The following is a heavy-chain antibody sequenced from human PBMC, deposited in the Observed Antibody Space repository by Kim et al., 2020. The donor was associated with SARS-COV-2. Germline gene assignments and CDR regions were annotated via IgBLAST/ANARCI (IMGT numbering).Heavy chain of an antibody. Sequence: SETLSLTCTVSGGSISSGSYYWSWIRQPAGKGLEWIGRIYTSGSTNYNPSLKSRVTISVDTSKNQFSLKLSAVTAADTAVYYCARDGATYYYDSSGYYLPYYYYGMDVWGQGTTVTVSS. CDR3: ARDGATYYYDSSGYYLPYYYYGMDV. D-gene: IGHD3-22*01. V-gene: IGHV4-61*02. J-gene: IGHJ6*02. CDR1: GGSISSGSYY. CDR2: IYTSGST.